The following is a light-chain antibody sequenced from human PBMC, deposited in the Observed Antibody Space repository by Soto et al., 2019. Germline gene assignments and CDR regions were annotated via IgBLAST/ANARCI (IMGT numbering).Light chain of an antibody. CDR3: QQTYSTPWT. J-gene: IGKJ1*01. CDR2: GTS. Sequence: DIQMTQSPSSLSASVGDRVTITCRATQTITGHLNWYQQKPGKAPNLLIYGTSRLQSGVPSRFSGSGAGTDFSLTISSLQPEDSATYFCQQTYSTPWTFGQGTKV. CDR1: QTITGH. V-gene: IGKV1-39*01.